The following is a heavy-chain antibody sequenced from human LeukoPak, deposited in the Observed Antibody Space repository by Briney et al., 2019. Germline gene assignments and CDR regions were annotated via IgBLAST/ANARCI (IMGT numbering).Heavy chain of an antibody. Sequence: GESLKISCKGSGYTFTNYWIGWVRQMPGKGLEWMGIIYPGDSDTTYSPSFQGQVTISADKSISAASLQWSSLKASDTAMYYCARGDYGDFRVFYTLFDYWGQGTLVTVSS. V-gene: IGHV5-51*01. D-gene: IGHD4-17*01. CDR1: GYTFTNYW. CDR2: IYPGDSDT. CDR3: ARGDYGDFRVFYTLFDY. J-gene: IGHJ4*02.